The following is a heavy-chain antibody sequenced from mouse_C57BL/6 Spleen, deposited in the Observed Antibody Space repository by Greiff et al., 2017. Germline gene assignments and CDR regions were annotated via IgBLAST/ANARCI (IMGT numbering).Heavy chain of an antibody. CDR2: INPSNGGT. CDR3: ATGYCGSFPYWYFEV. D-gene: IGHD1-1*02. J-gene: IGHJ1*03. CDR1: GYTFTSYW. Sequence: QVQLKQPGTELVKPGASVKLSCTASGYTFTSYWMHWVKQRPGHGLEWIGNINPSNGGTNYNEKFKSKATLTVDKSSSTAYMQLSSLTSEDSAVYYCATGYCGSFPYWYFEVWGTGTTVTVSS. V-gene: IGHV1-53*01.